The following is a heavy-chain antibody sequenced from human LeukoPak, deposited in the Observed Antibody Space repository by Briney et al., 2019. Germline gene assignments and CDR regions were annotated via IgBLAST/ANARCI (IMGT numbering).Heavy chain of an antibody. V-gene: IGHV3-23*01. CDR3: AKDFRIGYSAHFDY. J-gene: IGHJ4*02. Sequence: GGSLRLSCAASGFTFSSYAMGWVRQAPGKGLEWVSGISGSGGSTYYPDSVKGRFSISRDNSKNTLYLQMDSLRGEDTAVYYCAKDFRIGYSAHFDYWGQGALVTVSS. D-gene: IGHD2-21*01. CDR1: GFTFSSYA. CDR2: ISGSGGST.